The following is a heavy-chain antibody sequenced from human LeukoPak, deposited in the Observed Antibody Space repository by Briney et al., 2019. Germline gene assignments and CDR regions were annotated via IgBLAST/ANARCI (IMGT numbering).Heavy chain of an antibody. D-gene: IGHD3-16*01. Sequence: KPSETLSLPCLVPGVSISRYYWTCIRQPPGKGLECLGSVYYLGSPTYNPSLKSRVTMSIETSKNQFSLKLNSVTAADTAVDFCARGRDLGQDYWGQGTLVTVSS. CDR2: VYYLGSP. CDR3: ARGRDLGQDY. J-gene: IGHJ4*02. V-gene: IGHV4-59*01. CDR1: GVSISRYY.